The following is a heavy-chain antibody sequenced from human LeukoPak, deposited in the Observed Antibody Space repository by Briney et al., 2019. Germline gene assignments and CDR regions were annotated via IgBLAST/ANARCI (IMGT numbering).Heavy chain of an antibody. CDR2: ISYDGSNK. V-gene: IGHV3-30*18. CDR1: GCTFSSYG. J-gene: IGHJ4*02. D-gene: IGHD3-22*01. CDR3: AKESANDSSGYYPDYFDY. Sequence: WGSLRLSCAASGCTFSSYGMHWVRQAPGKGLEWVAVISYDGSNKYYADSLKGRFTISRDNSKNTLYLQMNSLRAEDTAVYYCAKESANDSSGYYPDYFDYWGQGTLVTVSS.